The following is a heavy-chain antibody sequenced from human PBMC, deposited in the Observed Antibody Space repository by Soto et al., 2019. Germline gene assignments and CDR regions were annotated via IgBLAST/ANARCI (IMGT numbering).Heavy chain of an antibody. J-gene: IGHJ5*02. CDR2: IDPSDSYT. CDR3: ARHPYSSSWYFPRNWFDP. D-gene: IGHD6-13*01. V-gene: IGHV5-10-1*01. Sequence: GESLKISCKGSGYSFTSYWISWVRLMPGKGLEWMGRIDPSDSYTNYSPSFQGHVTISADKSISTAYLQWSSLKASDTAMYYCARHPYSSSWYFPRNWFDPWGQGTLVTVSS. CDR1: GYSFTSYW.